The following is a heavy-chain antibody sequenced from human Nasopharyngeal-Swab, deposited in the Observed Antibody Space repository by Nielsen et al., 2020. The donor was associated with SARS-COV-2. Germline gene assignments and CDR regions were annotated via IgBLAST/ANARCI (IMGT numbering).Heavy chain of an antibody. V-gene: IGHV1-8*01. CDR1: GYTFTSYD. J-gene: IGHJ4*02. Sequence: VKVSCKASGYTFTSYDINWVRQATGQGLEWMGWMNPNSGNTGYAQKFQGRVTMTRNTSISTAYMELSSLRSEDTAVYYCARDYLWSSGYVFDYWGQGTLVTVSS. CDR2: MNPNSGNT. CDR3: ARDYLWSSGYVFDY. D-gene: IGHD3-22*01.